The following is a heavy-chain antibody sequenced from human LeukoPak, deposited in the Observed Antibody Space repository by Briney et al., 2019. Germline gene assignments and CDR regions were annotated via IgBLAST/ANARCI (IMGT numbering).Heavy chain of an antibody. CDR2: ISIGGSTI. J-gene: IGHJ6*04. CDR1: AFTFSSYE. Sequence: GASLSSSRAASAFTFSSYEMNSDRQAPGKGLEWVSYISIGGSTIYYAASVKVPFTISRDNAKISLYLQMNSLRAEDTAVYYCARDPASYYYGSGSYFGYYYYGMDVWGKGTTVTVSS. D-gene: IGHD3-10*01. V-gene: IGHV3-48*03. CDR3: ARDPASYYYGSGSYFGYYYYGMDV.